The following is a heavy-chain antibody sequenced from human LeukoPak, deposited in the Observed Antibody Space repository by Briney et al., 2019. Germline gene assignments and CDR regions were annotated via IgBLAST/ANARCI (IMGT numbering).Heavy chain of an antibody. Sequence: PSETLSLTCAVSGGSISSSNWWSWVRQPPGKGLEWIGEIYHSESTNYNPSLKSRVTFSVDKSKNQFSLKLTSVTAADTAVYYCARVTGYMVEDYFDYWGQGTLVTVSS. D-gene: IGHD6-13*01. J-gene: IGHJ4*02. CDR3: ARVTGYMVEDYFDY. CDR1: GGSISSSNW. V-gene: IGHV4-4*02. CDR2: IYHSEST.